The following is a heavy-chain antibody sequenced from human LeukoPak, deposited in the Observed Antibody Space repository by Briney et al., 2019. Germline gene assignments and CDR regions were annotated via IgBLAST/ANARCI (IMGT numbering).Heavy chain of an antibody. Sequence: PGGSLRLSCAASGFTFSSYSMNWVRQAPGKGLEWVASISSSSSYIYYADSVKGRFTISRDNAKNSLYLQMNSLRAEDTAVYYCARDGHDILTGTLHDDYWGQGTLVTVSS. CDR1: GFTFSSYS. D-gene: IGHD3-9*01. CDR2: ISSSSSYI. CDR3: ARDGHDILTGTLHDDY. J-gene: IGHJ4*02. V-gene: IGHV3-21*01.